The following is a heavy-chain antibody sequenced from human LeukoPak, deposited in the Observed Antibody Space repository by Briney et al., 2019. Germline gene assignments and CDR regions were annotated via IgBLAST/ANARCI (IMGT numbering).Heavy chain of an antibody. Sequence: PGGSLRLSCAASGFTFDDYAMHWVRQAPGKGLEWVSLISGDGGSTYYADSVKGRFTISRDNSKNSLYLQMNSLRTEDTALYYCASPFGSIAAGDDYWGQGTLVTVSS. D-gene: IGHD6-13*01. CDR2: ISGDGGST. J-gene: IGHJ4*02. CDR1: GFTFDDYA. V-gene: IGHV3-43*02. CDR3: ASPFGSIAAGDDY.